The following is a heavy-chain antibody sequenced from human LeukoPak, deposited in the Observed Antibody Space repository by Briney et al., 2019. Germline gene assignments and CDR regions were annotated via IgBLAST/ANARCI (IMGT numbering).Heavy chain of an antibody. V-gene: IGHV4-59*01. CDR2: VYYNGSS. CDR3: ARSKDGYNLDY. CDR1: GGSISSYY. D-gene: IGHD5-24*01. J-gene: IGHJ4*02. Sequence: SETLSLTSTVSGGSISSYYWRWLRQPAGKVLERIGCVYYNGSSNYNPSLKSRVTISGDTPKNQFSLRRSAVIAADTAVYYCARSKDGYNLDYWGQGTLVTVSS.